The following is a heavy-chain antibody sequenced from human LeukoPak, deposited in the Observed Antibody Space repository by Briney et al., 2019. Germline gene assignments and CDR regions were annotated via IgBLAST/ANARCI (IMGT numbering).Heavy chain of an antibody. CDR2: INWNGGST. Sequence: PGGSLRLSCAASGFTFDDYGMSWVRQTPGKGLEWVSGINWNGGSTGYADSVKGRFTISRDNAKNSLYLQMNSLRAEDTALYYCARGTLKAAATDFDYWGQGTLVTVSS. CDR3: ARGTLKAAATDFDY. J-gene: IGHJ4*02. V-gene: IGHV3-20*04. CDR1: GFTFDDYG. D-gene: IGHD6-13*01.